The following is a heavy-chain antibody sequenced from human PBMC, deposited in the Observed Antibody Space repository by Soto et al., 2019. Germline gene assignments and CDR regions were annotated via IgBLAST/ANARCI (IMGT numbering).Heavy chain of an antibody. Sequence: VLLSCAASGFTFSDHYKNWIRQAAGKCLEWSAYMTPSCSSRSYGDSVLGRFTISRDNAKNSLYLQMNSLRCDDTAVYYCARALRGTYFAFDLWGQGPMAT. J-gene: IGHJ3*01. CDR2: MTPSCSSR. CDR3: ARALRGTYFAFDL. V-gene: IGHV3-11*01. D-gene: IGHD1-26*01. CDR1: GFTFSDHY.